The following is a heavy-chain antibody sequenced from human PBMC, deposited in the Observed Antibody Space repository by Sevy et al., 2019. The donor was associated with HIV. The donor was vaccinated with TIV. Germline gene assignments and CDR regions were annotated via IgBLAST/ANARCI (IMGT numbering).Heavy chain of an antibody. CDR2: ISYDESIE. J-gene: IGHJ3*02. CDR3: AREGNYGDSGDAFDI. Sequence: GGSLRLSCAASGFIISSYGMSWVRQAPDKGLEWVALISYDESIEYYADSVRGRFTISRDTSESTLYLQMSSLRAEDTAVYYCAREGNYGDSGDAFDIWGQGTLVTVSS. CDR1: GFIISSYG. V-gene: IGHV3-30*03. D-gene: IGHD4-17*01.